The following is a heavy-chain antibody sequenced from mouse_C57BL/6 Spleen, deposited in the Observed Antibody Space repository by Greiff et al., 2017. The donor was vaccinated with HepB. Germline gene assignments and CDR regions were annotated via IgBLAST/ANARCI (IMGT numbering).Heavy chain of an antibody. CDR2: IDPSDRYT. CDR1: GYTFTSYW. Sequence: QVQLQQSGAELVKPGASVKLSCKASGYTFTSYWMQWVKQRPGQGLEWIGEIDPSDRYTNYNQKFKGKATLTVDTSSSTAYMQLSSLTSEDSAVYYCARNYYGSRPLGYLGQGTTLTVSS. D-gene: IGHD1-1*01. V-gene: IGHV1-50*01. J-gene: IGHJ2*01. CDR3: ARNYYGSRPLGY.